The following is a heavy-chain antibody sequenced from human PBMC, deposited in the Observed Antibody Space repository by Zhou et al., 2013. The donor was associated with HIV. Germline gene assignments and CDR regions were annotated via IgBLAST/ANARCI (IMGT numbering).Heavy chain of an antibody. J-gene: IGHJ6*02. Sequence: EVQLMQSGAEVKKPGTTVKISCKLSGYRFTDFYTHWLQQAPGKGLEWMGLVDPEDGEPMYAEKFQGRVNITADRSTYTVYMELNSLRSEDTAVYYCARYGDYYGMDVWGQGTTVTVSS. V-gene: IGHV1-69-2*01. CDR2: VDPEDGEP. CDR1: GYRFTDFY. CDR3: ARYGDYYGMDV. D-gene: IGHD5-18*01.